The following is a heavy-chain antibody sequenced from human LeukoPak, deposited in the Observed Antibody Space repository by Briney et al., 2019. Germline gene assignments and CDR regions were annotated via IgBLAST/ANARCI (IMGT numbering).Heavy chain of an antibody. CDR3: ARAPSSGTYNWYFDL. Sequence: SETLSLTCTVSGGSMIDYYWNWIRQSPGKGLEWVGFIYYSGSTTYNPSLESRVAMSVDTSKNQFSLRLNSVTAADTAVYYCARAPSSGTYNWYFDLWGRGTLVAVSS. D-gene: IGHD1-1*01. J-gene: IGHJ2*01. CDR1: GGSMIDYY. V-gene: IGHV4-59*01. CDR2: IYYSGST.